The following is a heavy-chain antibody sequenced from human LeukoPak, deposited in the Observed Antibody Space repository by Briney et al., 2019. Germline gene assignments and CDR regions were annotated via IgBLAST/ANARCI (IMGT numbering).Heavy chain of an antibody. CDR1: GYTFTSYG. J-gene: IGHJ4*02. CDR2: INPNSGGT. V-gene: IGHV1-2*02. Sequence: GASVKVSCKASGYTFTSYGISWVRQAPGQGLEWMGWINPNSGGTNYAQKFQGRVTMTRDTSISTAYMELSSLRSEDTAVYYCATVSYYDSSGYSPDFDYWGQGTLVTVSS. D-gene: IGHD3-22*01. CDR3: ATVSYYDSSGYSPDFDY.